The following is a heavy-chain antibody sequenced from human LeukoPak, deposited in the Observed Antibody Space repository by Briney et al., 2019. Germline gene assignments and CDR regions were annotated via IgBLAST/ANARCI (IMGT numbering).Heavy chain of an antibody. J-gene: IGHJ4*02. CDR1: GFTFTSSP. V-gene: IGHV3-53*01. Sequence: GGSLRLSCTASGFTFTSSPMSWVRQAPGKGLEWVSVIYSGGSTYYADSVKGRFTISRDNSKNTLYLQMNSLRAEDTAVYYCARTPWYWGQGTLVTVSS. CDR3: ARTPWY. CDR2: IYSGGST.